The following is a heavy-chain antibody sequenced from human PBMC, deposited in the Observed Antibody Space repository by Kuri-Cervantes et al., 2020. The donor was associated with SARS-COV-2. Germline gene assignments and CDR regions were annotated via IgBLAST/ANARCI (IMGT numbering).Heavy chain of an antibody. Sequence: GGSLRLSCAASGFTLDDYGMYWVRQAPGMGLEWVPCITWDGGSTFYADSVKGRFTMSRDSSKNSLYLQTNSLRVEDTALYYCAKVFGVGSNIKYFDYWGQGTVVTVSS. J-gene: IGHJ4*02. CDR1: GFTLDDYG. CDR2: ITWDGGST. CDR3: AKVFGVGSNIKYFDY. D-gene: IGHD3-10*02. V-gene: IGHV3-43D*03.